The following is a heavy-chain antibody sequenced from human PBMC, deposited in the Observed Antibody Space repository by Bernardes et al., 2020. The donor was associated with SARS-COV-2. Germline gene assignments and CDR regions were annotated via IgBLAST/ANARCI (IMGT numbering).Heavy chain of an antibody. CDR2: IYHNGST. CDR3: ARGTLARFCRAGDCYWVLGDFDS. CDR1: GGSISSYY. V-gene: IGHV4-59*01. Sequence: SETLSLTCTVSGGSISSYYWSWIRQPPGKGLEYIGYIYHNGSTSYNPSLKSRVTISVDKSKNQFSLELSSVTAADTALYYCARGTLARFCRAGDCYWVLGDFDSWSQGTLVTVSS. D-gene: IGHD2-21*02. J-gene: IGHJ4*02.